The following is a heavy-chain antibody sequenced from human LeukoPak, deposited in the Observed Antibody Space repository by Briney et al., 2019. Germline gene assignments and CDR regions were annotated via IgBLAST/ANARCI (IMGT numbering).Heavy chain of an antibody. CDR2: MNPNSGNT. Sequence: ASVKVSCKASGYTFTSYDINWVRQATGQGLEWMGWMNPNSGNTGYAQKFQGRVAMTRNTSISTAYMELSSLRSEDTAVYYCARGSGSPWMTTTWFDPWGQGTLVTVSS. V-gene: IGHV1-8*01. D-gene: IGHD5-24*01. CDR1: GYTFTSYD. CDR3: ARGSGSPWMTTTWFDP. J-gene: IGHJ5*02.